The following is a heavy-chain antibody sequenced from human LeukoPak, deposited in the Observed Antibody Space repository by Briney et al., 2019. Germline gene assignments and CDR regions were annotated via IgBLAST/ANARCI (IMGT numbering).Heavy chain of an antibody. CDR3: ARGPSGYHNT. V-gene: IGHV3-30*03. Sequence: GGSLRLSCTASGFTFSSYGMHWVRQAPGKGLEWVAVISYDGSNKYYADSVKGRFTISRDNSKNTLYLQMNSLRAEDTAVYYCARGPSGYHNTGGQGTLVTVSS. CDR2: ISYDGSNK. J-gene: IGHJ4*02. D-gene: IGHD5-12*01. CDR1: GFTFSSYG.